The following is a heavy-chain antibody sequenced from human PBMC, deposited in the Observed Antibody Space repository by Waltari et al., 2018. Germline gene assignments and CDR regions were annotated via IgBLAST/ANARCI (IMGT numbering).Heavy chain of an antibody. D-gene: IGHD1-26*01. J-gene: IGHJ3*02. Sequence: QVQLQESGTGLVKPSETLSLTCTVSGGSISSYYWIWIRQPPGKGLEWIGYIYYSGSTNYNPSLKSRVTISVDTSKNQFSLKLSSVTAADTAVYYCARGPVGATPGAFDIWGQGTMVTVSS. CDR2: IYYSGST. CDR3: ARGPVGATPGAFDI. CDR1: GGSISSYY. V-gene: IGHV4-59*01.